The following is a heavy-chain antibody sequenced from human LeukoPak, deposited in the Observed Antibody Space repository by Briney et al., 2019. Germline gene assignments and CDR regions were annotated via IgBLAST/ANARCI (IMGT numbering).Heavy chain of an antibody. D-gene: IGHD6-13*01. J-gene: IGHJ4*02. V-gene: IGHV3-21*01. CDR3: ARSDTYSSSWPFDY. CDR2: ISSSSSYI. CDR1: GFTFSSYS. Sequence: GGSLSLSCAASGFTFSSYSMNWVRQAPGKGLEWVSSISSSSSYIYYADSVKGRFTISRDNAKNSLYLQMNSLRAEDTAVYYCARSDTYSSSWPFDYWGQGTLVTVSS.